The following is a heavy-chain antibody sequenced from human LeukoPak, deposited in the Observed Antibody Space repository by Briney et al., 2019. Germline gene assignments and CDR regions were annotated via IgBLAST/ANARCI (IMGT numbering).Heavy chain of an antibody. J-gene: IGHJ4*02. CDR2: IIPIFGTA. V-gene: IGHV1-69*13. Sequence: AASVKVSCKASGGTFSSYAISWVRQAPGQGLEWMGGIIPIFGTANYAQKFQGRVTITADESTSTAYMELSSLRSEDTAVYYCAREGSRYNWIPFDYWGQGTLVTVSS. D-gene: IGHD1-20*01. CDR1: GGTFSSYA. CDR3: AREGSRYNWIPFDY.